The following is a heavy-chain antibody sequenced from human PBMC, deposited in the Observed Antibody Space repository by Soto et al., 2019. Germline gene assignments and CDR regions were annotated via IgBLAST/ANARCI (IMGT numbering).Heavy chain of an antibody. Sequence: QVQLVQSGAEVKKPGSSVKVSCTASGGTFSSYAISWVRQAPGQGLEWMGGIIPIFGTANYAQKFQGRVTITADESTSTAYMELSSLRFEDTAVYYCAGRLSWGDVVSVVWGQGTTVTVSS. J-gene: IGHJ6*02. V-gene: IGHV1-69*01. CDR1: GGTFSSYA. CDR3: AGRLSWGDVVSVV. CDR2: IIPIFGTA. D-gene: IGHD3-16*01.